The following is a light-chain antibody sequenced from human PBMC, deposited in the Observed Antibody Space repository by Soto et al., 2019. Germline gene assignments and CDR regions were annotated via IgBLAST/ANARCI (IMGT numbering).Light chain of an antibody. Sequence: EIVLTQSPGSLSLSPGERATLSCRASQSVTSTYLAWYQQKPGQAPRHLIYGASSRPTGVPDRFSGSGSETDFTLTISRLEPEDSAVYYCQQYGSSPNTFGQWTKLEIK. J-gene: IGKJ2*01. CDR1: QSVTSTY. CDR2: GAS. V-gene: IGKV3-20*01. CDR3: QQYGSSPNT.